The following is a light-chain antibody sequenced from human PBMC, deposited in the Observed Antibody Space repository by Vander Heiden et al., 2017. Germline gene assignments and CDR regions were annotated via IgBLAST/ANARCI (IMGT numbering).Light chain of an antibody. J-gene: IGKJ3*01. Sequence: DIQMTQSPSSLSASVGDRVTITCRASQGINNYLSWFQQKPGKAPKSLIYGASILQSGVPSKFSGSGSGTDFTLTISSLQPEDSATYYCLQDSSYPRTFGPGTKVDIK. CDR3: LQDSSYPRT. V-gene: IGKV1-16*02. CDR1: QGINNY. CDR2: GAS.